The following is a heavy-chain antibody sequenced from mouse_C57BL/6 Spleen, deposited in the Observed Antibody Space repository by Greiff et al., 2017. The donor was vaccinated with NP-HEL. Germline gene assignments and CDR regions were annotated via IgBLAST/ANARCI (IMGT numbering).Heavy chain of an antibody. CDR2: IHPNSGST. J-gene: IGHJ2*01. CDR3: ARGDTTVVADY. D-gene: IGHD1-1*01. Sequence: QVQLQQPGAELVKPGASVKLSCKASGYTFTSYWMHWVKQRPGQGLEWIGMIHPNSGSTNYNEKFKSKATLTVAKSSSTAYMQLSSLTSEDSAVYYCARGDTTVVADYWGQGTTLTVSS. CDR1: GYTFTSYW. V-gene: IGHV1-64*01.